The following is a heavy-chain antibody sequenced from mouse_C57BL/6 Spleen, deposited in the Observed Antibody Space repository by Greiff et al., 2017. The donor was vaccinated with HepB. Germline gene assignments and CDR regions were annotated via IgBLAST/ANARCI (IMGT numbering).Heavy chain of an antibody. CDR1: GYSITRGYY. Sequence: EVQLQQSGPGLVKPSQSLSLTCSVTGYSITRGYYWNWIRQFPGNKLEWMGYISYDGSNNYNPSLKNRISITRDTSKNQFFLKLNSVTTEDTATYYCARGRNYFDYWGQGTTLTVSS. J-gene: IGHJ2*01. CDR2: ISYDGSN. CDR3: ARGRNYFDY. V-gene: IGHV3-6*01.